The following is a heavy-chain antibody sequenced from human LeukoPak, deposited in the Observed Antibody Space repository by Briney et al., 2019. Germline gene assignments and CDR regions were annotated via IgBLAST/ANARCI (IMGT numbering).Heavy chain of an antibody. D-gene: IGHD2-2*01. V-gene: IGHV1-8*02. CDR1: GYSFTNYD. CDR3: ARGEGQYQLLRTYYYYYMDV. CDR2: MNPNSGNT. Sequence: ASVKVSCKASGYSFTNYDINWVRQATGQGLEWMGWMNPNSGNTGYAQKFQGRVTMTRNTSISTAYMELSSLRSEDTAVYYCARGEGQYQLLRTYYYYYMDVWGKGTTVTISS. J-gene: IGHJ6*03.